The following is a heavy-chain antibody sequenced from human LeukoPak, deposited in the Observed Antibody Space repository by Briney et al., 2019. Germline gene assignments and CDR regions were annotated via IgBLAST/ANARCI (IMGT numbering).Heavy chain of an antibody. Sequence: PSETLSLTCTVSGGSISSSSYYWGWIRQPPGKGLEWIGSIYYSGSTYYNPSLKSRVTISVDTSKNQFSLKLSSVTAADTVVYYCARFPYYYGMDVWGQGTTVTVSS. J-gene: IGHJ6*02. CDR1: GGSISSSSYY. CDR3: ARFPYYYGMDV. V-gene: IGHV4-39*01. CDR2: IYYSGST.